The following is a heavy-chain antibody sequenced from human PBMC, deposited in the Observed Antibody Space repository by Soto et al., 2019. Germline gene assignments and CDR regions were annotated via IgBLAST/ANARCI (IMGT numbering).Heavy chain of an antibody. CDR3: ATAHYYDSSGPDYYYGMDV. CDR1: GGTFSSYA. D-gene: IGHD3-22*01. Sequence: QVQLVQSGAEVKKPGSSVKVSCKASGGTFSSYAISWVRQAPGQGLEWMGGIIPIFGTANYAQKFQGRVTITADESTRTAYMELSSLRSEDTAVYYCATAHYYDSSGPDYYYGMDVWGQGTTVTVSS. V-gene: IGHV1-69*01. J-gene: IGHJ6*02. CDR2: IIPIFGTA.